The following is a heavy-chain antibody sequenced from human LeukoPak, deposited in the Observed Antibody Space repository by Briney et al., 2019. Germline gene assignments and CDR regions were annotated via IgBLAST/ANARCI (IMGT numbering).Heavy chain of an antibody. J-gene: IGHJ4*02. V-gene: IGHV4-34*01. CDR1: GGSFSGYY. D-gene: IGHD6-13*01. Sequence: SETLSLTCAVYGGSFSGYYWSWIRQPPGKGLEWIGEINHSGSTNYNPSLKSRVTISVDTSKNHFSLKLNSVTAADTAVYYCARSKPLAAAVFGYWGQRTLVTVSS. CDR3: ARSKPLAAAVFGY. CDR2: INHSGST.